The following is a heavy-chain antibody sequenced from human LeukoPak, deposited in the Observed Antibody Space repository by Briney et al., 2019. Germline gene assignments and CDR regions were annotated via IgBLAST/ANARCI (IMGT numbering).Heavy chain of an antibody. CDR1: GYTFTSYD. D-gene: IGHD3-22*01. V-gene: IGHV1-8*01. CDR2: MNPNSGNT. Sequence: GASVKVSCKASGYTFTSYDINWVRQATGQGLEWMGWMNPNSGNTGYAQKFQGRVTMTTDTSTSTAYMELRSLRSDDTAVYYCARSPYYYDSSGYYLGPNAFDIWGQGTMVTVSS. CDR3: ARSPYYYDSSGYYLGPNAFDI. J-gene: IGHJ3*02.